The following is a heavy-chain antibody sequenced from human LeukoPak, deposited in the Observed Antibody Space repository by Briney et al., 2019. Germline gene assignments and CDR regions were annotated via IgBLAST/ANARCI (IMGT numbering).Heavy chain of an antibody. CDR2: IYYSGST. J-gene: IGHJ5*02. CDR1: GGSISSHY. CDR3: ARDRWELLRWFDP. D-gene: IGHD1-26*01. Sequence: PSETLSLTCTVSGGSISSHYWSWIRQPPGKGLEWIGYIYYSGSTNYNPSLKSRVTISVDTSKNQFSLKLSSVAAADTAVYYCARDRWELLRWFDPWGQGTLVTVSS. V-gene: IGHV4-59*11.